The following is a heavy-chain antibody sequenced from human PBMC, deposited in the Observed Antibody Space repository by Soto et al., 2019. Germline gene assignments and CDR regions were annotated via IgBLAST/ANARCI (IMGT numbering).Heavy chain of an antibody. Sequence: GSGPTLVNPTQTLTLTCTFSGFSLSTSGMCVSWIRQPPGKALEWLALIDWDDDKYYSTSLKTRLTISKDTSKNQVVLTMTNMAPVDTATYYCARTYYYGSGSRTNWFHPGGQGTLVTVPS. CDR3: ARTYYYGSGSRTNWFHP. D-gene: IGHD3-10*01. V-gene: IGHV2-70*01. J-gene: IGHJ5*02. CDR2: IDWDDDK. CDR1: GFSLSTSGMC.